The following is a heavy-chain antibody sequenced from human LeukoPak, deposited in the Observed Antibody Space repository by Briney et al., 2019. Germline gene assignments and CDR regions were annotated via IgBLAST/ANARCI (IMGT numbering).Heavy chain of an antibody. J-gene: IGHJ6*02. CDR3: ARENTGYCSSTSCYGDYYYGMDV. D-gene: IGHD2-2*01. CDR1: GYTFTGYY. V-gene: IGHV1-2*02. Sequence: ASVKVSCKASGYTFTGYYMHWVRQAPGQGLEWMGWINPNSGGTNYAQKFQGRVTMTRDTSISTAYMELSGLRSDDTAVYYCARENTGYCSSTSCYGDYYYGMDVWGQGTTVTVSS. CDR2: INPNSGGT.